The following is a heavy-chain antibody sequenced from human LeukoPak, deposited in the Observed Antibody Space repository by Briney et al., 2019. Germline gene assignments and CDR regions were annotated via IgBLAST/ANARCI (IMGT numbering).Heavy chain of an antibody. V-gene: IGHV4-4*02. Sequence: SGTLSLTCAVSGGSISSTNWWSWVRQPPGKGLEWIGEIYHSGSTNYNPSLKSRVTISIDKSKNQFSLKLRFVTAADTAVYYCARRSPPMHAFDIWGQGTMVTVSS. CDR1: GGSISSTNW. CDR3: ARRSPPMHAFDI. J-gene: IGHJ3*02. CDR2: IYHSGST.